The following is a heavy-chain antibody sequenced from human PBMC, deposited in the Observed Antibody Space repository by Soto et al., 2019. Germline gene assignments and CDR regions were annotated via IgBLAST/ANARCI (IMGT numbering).Heavy chain of an antibody. CDR2: IYYSGST. V-gene: IGHV4-30-4*01. CDR1: GDSINTPHYY. CDR3: ARVTYYDSSGYISPKAFDI. J-gene: IGHJ3*02. Sequence: SETLSLTCTVSGDSINTPHYYWSWIRQPPGKGLEWIGYIYYSGSTYYNPSLKSRVTISVDTSKNQFSLKLSSVTAADTAVYYCARVTYYDSSGYISPKAFDIWGQGTMVTVSS. D-gene: IGHD3-22*01.